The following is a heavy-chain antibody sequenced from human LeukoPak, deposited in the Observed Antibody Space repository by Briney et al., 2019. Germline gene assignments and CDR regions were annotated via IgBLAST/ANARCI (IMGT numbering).Heavy chain of an antibody. D-gene: IGHD4-23*01. Sequence: KSSETLSLTCTVSGGSISSYYWSWIRQPPGKGLEWIGYIYYSGSTNYNPSLKSQVTISVDTSKNQFSLKLSSVTAADTAVYYCALHKNDYGGFSGVFDYWGQGTLVTVSS. J-gene: IGHJ4*02. CDR3: ALHKNDYGGFSGVFDY. CDR2: IYYSGST. V-gene: IGHV4-59*08. CDR1: GGSISSYY.